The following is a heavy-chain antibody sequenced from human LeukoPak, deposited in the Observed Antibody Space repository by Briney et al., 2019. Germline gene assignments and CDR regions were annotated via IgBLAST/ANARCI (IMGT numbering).Heavy chain of an antibody. J-gene: IGHJ3*02. Sequence: ASVKVSCKASGYTFTGYYIHWVRQAPGQGLEWMGWINPNSGGTNYAQKFQGRVTMTRDTSISTAYMELSRLRSDDTAVYYCANYCSGGSCYSGNAFDIWGQGTMVTVSS. CDR3: ANYCSGGSCYSGNAFDI. CDR1: GYTFTGYY. V-gene: IGHV1-2*02. CDR2: INPNSGGT. D-gene: IGHD2-15*01.